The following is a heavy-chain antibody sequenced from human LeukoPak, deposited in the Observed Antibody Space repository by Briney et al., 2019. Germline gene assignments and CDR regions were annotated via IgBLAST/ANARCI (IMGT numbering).Heavy chain of an antibody. Sequence: GGSLRLSCAASGFTFSDAWMTWVRQAPGKGLECVGFIQSKTDGGTTDSAAPVKGRFTVSRDDSKNTLYLQMNSLKTEDTAVYYCTTWSAQFDYWGQGTLVTVSS. CDR1: GFTFSDAW. J-gene: IGHJ4*02. V-gene: IGHV3-15*01. CDR2: IQSKTDGGTT. CDR3: TTWSAQFDY. D-gene: IGHD2-15*01.